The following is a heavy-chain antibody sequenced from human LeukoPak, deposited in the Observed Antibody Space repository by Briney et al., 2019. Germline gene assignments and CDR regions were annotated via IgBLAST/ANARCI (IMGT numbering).Heavy chain of an antibody. J-gene: IGHJ4*02. CDR1: GYTFTSYG. CDR2: ISAYNGNT. V-gene: IGHV1-18*01. CDR3: ARTDKLGILYYFDY. Sequence: GASVKVSCKASGYTFTSYGISWVRQAPGRGLEWMGWISAYNGNTNYAQKLQGRVTMTTDTSTSTAYMELRSLRSDDTAVYYCARTDKLGILYYFDYWGQGTLVTVSS. D-gene: IGHD7-27*01.